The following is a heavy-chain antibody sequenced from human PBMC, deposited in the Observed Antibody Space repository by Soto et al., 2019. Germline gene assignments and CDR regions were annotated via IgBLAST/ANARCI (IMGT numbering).Heavy chain of an antibody. CDR3: ARGSGSSGYDWVDYFDY. V-gene: IGHV1-69*02. D-gene: IGHD5-12*01. J-gene: IGHJ4*02. CDR1: GGTFSSYT. Sequence: QVQLVQSGAEVKKPGSSVKVSCKASGGTFSSYTISWVRQAPGQGLEWMGRIIPILGIANYAQKFQGRVTITADKSTSTAYRELSSLRSEDTAVYYCARGSGSSGYDWVDYFDYWGQGTLVTVSS. CDR2: IIPILGIA.